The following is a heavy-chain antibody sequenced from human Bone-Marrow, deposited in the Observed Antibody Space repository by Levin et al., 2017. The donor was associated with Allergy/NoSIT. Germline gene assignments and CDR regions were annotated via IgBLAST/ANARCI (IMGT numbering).Heavy chain of an antibody. D-gene: IGHD3-10*01. CDR1: GFTFDDYG. J-gene: IGHJ4*02. V-gene: IGHV3-20*04. CDR2: INWNGGST. CDR3: ARLWFGESGDY. Sequence: AGESLKISCAASGFTFDDYGMSWVRQAPGKGLEWVSGINWNGGSTGYADSVKGRFTISRDNAKNSLYLQMNSLRAEDTALYYCARLWFGESGDYWGQGTLVTVSS.